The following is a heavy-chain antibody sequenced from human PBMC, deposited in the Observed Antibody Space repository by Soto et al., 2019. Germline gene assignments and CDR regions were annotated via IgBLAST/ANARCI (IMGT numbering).Heavy chain of an antibody. CDR3: ARAPIKYYGMDV. V-gene: IGHV4-4*02. Sequence: SETLSLTCAVSGGSISSSNWWSWVRQPPGKGLEWIGEIYHSGSTNYNPSLKSRVIMSLDTSKNQFSLNLSSVTAADTAEYYCARAPIKYYGMDVWGQGTTVTVSS. CDR1: GGSISSSNW. CDR2: IYHSGST. D-gene: IGHD3-9*01. J-gene: IGHJ6*02.